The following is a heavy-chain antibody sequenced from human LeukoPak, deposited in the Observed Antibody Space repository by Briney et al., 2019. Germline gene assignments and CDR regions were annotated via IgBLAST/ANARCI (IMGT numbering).Heavy chain of an antibody. CDR1: GFTFSIYW. J-gene: IGHJ4*02. CDR2: IKQDGSEK. V-gene: IGHV3-7*01. Sequence: PGGSLRLSCAPSGFTFSIYWMSWVRQAPGKGREWVANIKQDGSEKYYADSVKGRFTISRDNSKNTLYLQMNSLRAEDTAVYYCAKDDYYDTSGYRDWGQGTLVTVSS. CDR3: AKDDYYDTSGYRD. D-gene: IGHD3-22*01.